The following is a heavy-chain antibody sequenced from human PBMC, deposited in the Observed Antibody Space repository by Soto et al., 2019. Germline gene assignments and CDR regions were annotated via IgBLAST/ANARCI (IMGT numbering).Heavy chain of an antibody. V-gene: IGHV3-74*01. Sequence: GAALRLSFLLSGFTCSSCCMQWVRQPPGKGLVWVSRINSEGSSTSYADSVKGRFTISRDDSKNTLYLQMNSLRAEDTAVYYCATEPVKMATNGGDYYGEGILVTVYS. CDR1: GFTCSSCC. CDR3: ATEPVKMATNGGDY. CDR2: INSEGSST. D-gene: IGHD5-12*01. J-gene: IGHJ4*02.